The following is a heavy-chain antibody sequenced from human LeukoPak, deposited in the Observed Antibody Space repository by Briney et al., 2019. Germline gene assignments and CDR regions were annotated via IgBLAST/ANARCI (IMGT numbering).Heavy chain of an antibody. V-gene: IGHV3-20*04. J-gene: IGHJ5*02. CDR1: GSTFDDYG. D-gene: IGHD6-13*01. Sequence: PGGSLRLSCAASGSTFDDYGMSWVRQAPGKGLEWVSGINWNGGSTGYADSVKGRFTISRDNAKNSLYLQMNSLRAEDTALYYCARDSHSSSPNWFDPWGQGTLVTVSS. CDR3: ARDSHSSSPNWFDP. CDR2: INWNGGST.